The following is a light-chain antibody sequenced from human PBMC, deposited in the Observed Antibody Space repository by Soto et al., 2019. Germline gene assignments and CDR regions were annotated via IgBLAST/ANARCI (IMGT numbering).Light chain of an antibody. CDR2: WAS. Sequence: DIVMTQSPDSLAVSLGERATINCKSSQSVLYSSNNKNYLAWYQQRPGQPPKLLIYWASTRESGVPDRFSGDGSGTDFNLTITSLQAEDVAVYYCQQYESTPPTFGQGTKLEIK. CDR1: QSVLYSSNNKNY. CDR3: QQYESTPPT. J-gene: IGKJ2*01. V-gene: IGKV4-1*01.